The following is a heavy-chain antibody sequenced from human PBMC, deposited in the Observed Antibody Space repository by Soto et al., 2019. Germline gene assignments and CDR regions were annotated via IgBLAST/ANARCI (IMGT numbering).Heavy chain of an antibody. V-gene: IGHV4-31*03. J-gene: IGHJ5*02. D-gene: IGHD3-3*01. Sequence: SETLSLTCTVSGGSISSGGYYWSWIRQHPGKGLEWIGYIYYSGSTYYNPSLKSRVTTSVDTSKNQFSLKLSSVTAADTAVYYCARWWSGSRQGFDPWGQGTLVTVSS. CDR2: IYYSGST. CDR1: GGSISSGGYY. CDR3: ARWWSGSRQGFDP.